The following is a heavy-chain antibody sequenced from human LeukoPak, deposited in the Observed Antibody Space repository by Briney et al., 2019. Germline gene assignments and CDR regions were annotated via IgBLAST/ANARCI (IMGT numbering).Heavy chain of an antibody. CDR1: GYTFTSYD. D-gene: IGHD3-3*01. CDR3: ARGKYDFWSGYSDWFDP. CDR2: MNPNSGNT. J-gene: IGHJ5*02. V-gene: IGHV1-8*01. Sequence: ASVKVSCKASGYTFTSYDSNWVRQATGQGLEWMGWMNPNSGNTCYAQKFQGRVTMTRNTSISTAYMELSSLRSEDTAVYYCARGKYDFWSGYSDWFDPWGQGTLVTVSS.